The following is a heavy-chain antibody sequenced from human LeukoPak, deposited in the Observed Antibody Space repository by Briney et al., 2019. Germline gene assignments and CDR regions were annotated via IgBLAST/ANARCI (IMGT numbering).Heavy chain of an antibody. Sequence: SETLSLTCTVSGGSVSSSSYYWSWIRQPAGKGLEWIGRIYTSGSTNYNPSLKSRVTMSVDTSKNQFSLKLSSVTAADTAVYYCARDNLKHCSSTSCYTPFDYWGQGTLVTVSS. V-gene: IGHV4-61*02. D-gene: IGHD2-2*02. CDR1: GGSVSSSSYY. CDR3: ARDNLKHCSSTSCYTPFDY. J-gene: IGHJ4*02. CDR2: IYTSGST.